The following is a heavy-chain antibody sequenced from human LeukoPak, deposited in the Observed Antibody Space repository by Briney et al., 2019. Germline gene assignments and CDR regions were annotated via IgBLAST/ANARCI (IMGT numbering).Heavy chain of an antibody. CDR1: GLTFSNYD. Sequence: PGGSLRLSCAASGLTFSNYDMNWVRQAPGKGLEWLSYISSSSNMIFYAEAVKGRFTISRDNAKNSLYLQMNSLGAEDTAIYYCATASGGWYRYYFDSFGQGILVTVSS. V-gene: IGHV3-48*03. CDR2: ISSSSNMI. CDR3: ATASGGWYRYYFDS. D-gene: IGHD6-13*01. J-gene: IGHJ4*02.